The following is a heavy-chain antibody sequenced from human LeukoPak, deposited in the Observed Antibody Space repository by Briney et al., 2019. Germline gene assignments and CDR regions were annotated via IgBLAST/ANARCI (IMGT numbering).Heavy chain of an antibody. CDR1: RYSISSGYY. CDR3: ARVYGDYVRDAFDI. Sequence: SETLSLTCAGSRYSISSGYYWSWIRQPPGKGLEWIGYIYYSGSTNYNPSLKSRVTISVDTSKNQFSLKLSSVTAADTAVYYCARVYGDYVRDAFDIWGQGTMVTVSS. J-gene: IGHJ3*02. D-gene: IGHD4-17*01. V-gene: IGHV4-61*01. CDR2: IYYSGST.